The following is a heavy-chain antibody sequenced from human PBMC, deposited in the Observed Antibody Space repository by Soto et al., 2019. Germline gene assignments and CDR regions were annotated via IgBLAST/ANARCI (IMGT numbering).Heavy chain of an antibody. CDR3: ARAPSAAAGTDY. J-gene: IGHJ4*02. CDR2: MNPNSGNT. CDR1: GGTFSSYD. V-gene: IGHV1-8*02. D-gene: IGHD6-13*01. Sequence: QVQLVQSGAEVKKPGSSVKVSCKASGGTFSSYDINWVRQATGQGLEWMGWMNPNSGNTGYAQKFQGRVTMTRNTSISTAYMELSSLRSEDTAVYYCARAPSAAAGTDYWGQGTLVTVSS.